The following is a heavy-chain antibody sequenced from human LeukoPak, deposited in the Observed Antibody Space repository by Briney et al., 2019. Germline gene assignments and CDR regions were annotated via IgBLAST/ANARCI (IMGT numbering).Heavy chain of an antibody. D-gene: IGHD1-26*01. CDR1: GGSISMSNYY. V-gene: IGHV4-39*01. Sequence: SETLSLTCSVSGGSISMSNYYWGWIRQPPGKGLEWIGTIHHTGSTYYNPSLRSRVTVSVDTSNNQFSLKVTSVTAADTAIYYCARHPSGSSFDYWGQGTLVAVSS. CDR2: IHHTGST. CDR3: ARHPSGSSFDY. J-gene: IGHJ4*02.